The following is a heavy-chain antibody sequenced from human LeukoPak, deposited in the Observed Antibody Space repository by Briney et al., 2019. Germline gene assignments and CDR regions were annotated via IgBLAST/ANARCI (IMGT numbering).Heavy chain of an antibody. D-gene: IGHD4-17*01. CDR1: GGTFSSYA. V-gene: IGHV1-69*13. Sequence: SVKLSCKASGGTFSSYAISWVRQAPGQGLEWMGGIIPIFGTANYAQKFQGRVTITADESTSTAYMELSSLRSEDTAVYYCARAKTVTTSFFDYWGQGTLVTVSS. CDR2: IIPIFGTA. CDR3: ARAKTVTTSFFDY. J-gene: IGHJ4*02.